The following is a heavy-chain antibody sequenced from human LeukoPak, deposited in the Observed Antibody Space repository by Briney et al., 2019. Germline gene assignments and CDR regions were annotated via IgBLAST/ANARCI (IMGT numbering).Heavy chain of an antibody. CDR1: GGSFSGYY. CDR3: ARSMYSSSWYAPGFDP. D-gene: IGHD6-13*01. Sequence: PSETLSLTCAVYGGSFSGYYWSWIRQPAGKGLEWIGRIYTSGSTNYNPSLKSRVTISVDTSKNQFSLKLSSVTAADTAVYYCARSMYSSSWYAPGFDPWGQGTLVTVSS. V-gene: IGHV4-59*10. CDR2: IYTSGST. J-gene: IGHJ5*02.